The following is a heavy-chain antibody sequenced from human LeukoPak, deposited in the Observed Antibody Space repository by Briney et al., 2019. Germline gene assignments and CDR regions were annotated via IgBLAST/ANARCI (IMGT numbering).Heavy chain of an antibody. D-gene: IGHD3-10*01. CDR1: GFTFSSYS. J-gene: IGHJ6*02. V-gene: IGHV3-21*04. CDR2: ISSSSSYI. Sequence: GGSLRLSCAASGFTFSSYSMNWVRQAPGKGLEWVSSISSSSSYIYYADSVKGRFTISRDNAKNSLYLQMNSLRAEDTALYRCARARMRSGSYYRLDYYYGMDVWGQGTTVTVSS. CDR3: ARARMRSGSYYRLDYYYGMDV.